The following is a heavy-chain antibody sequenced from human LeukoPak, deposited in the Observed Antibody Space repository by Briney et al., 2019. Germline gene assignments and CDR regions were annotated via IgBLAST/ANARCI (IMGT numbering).Heavy chain of an antibody. CDR3: AIRDAEYFQH. V-gene: IGHV1-2*02. CDR1: GSTFPDYY. CDR2: VNPNSGGT. J-gene: IGHJ1*01. D-gene: IGHD5-24*01. Sequence: AAVKVSCKASGSTFPDYYMNWVRQAPGQGLEGMGWVNPNSGGTNYAQKFQGRVTITRDTSITTAYMELSRLRSDDTAVYYCAIRDAEYFQHWGQGTLVTVSS.